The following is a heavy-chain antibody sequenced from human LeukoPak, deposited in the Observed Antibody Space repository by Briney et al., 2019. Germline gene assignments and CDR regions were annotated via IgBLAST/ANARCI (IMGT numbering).Heavy chain of an antibody. CDR3: AKDARIRFGGWLDP. CDR2: ISGSGDIT. D-gene: IGHD3-3*01. V-gene: IGHV3-23*01. J-gene: IGHJ5*02. Sequence: GGSLRLSCAASVFTFCSYSMSWVRQAPGKGLEWVSAISGSGDITYYADSVKGRFTISRDNSKNTLYLQMNSLRAEDTAVYYCAKDARIRFGGWLDPWGQGTLVTVSS. CDR1: VFTFCSYS.